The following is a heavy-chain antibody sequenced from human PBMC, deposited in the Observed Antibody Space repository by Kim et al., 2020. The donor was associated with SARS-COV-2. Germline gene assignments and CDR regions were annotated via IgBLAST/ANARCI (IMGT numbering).Heavy chain of an antibody. V-gene: IGHV3-74*01. Sequence: GGSLRLSCAASGFTFSNYWMHWVRQAPGKGLVWVSRINSDGSITNYADSVKGRFTISRDNAKNTLYLQMHSLRAEDTAVYYCARDLAAASRYYYYYGMDVWGQGTTVTVS. CDR2: INSDGSIT. J-gene: IGHJ6*02. D-gene: IGHD2-2*01. CDR3: ARDLAAASRYYYYYGMDV. CDR1: GFTFSNYW.